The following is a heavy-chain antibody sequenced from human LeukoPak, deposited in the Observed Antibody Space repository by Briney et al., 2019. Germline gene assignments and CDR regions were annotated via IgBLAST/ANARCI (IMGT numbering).Heavy chain of an antibody. D-gene: IGHD5-18*01. J-gene: IGHJ4*02. CDR2: IWFDGSNE. CDR3: ARGLGCSYGNGIDN. CDR1: GFIFSSYA. Sequence: PGRSLRLSCAASGFIFSSYAMHWVRQAPGKGLEWVAVIWFDGSNEYYADSVKGRLTISRDNSMNTMYLQMNSLRDEDTALYYCARGLGCSYGNGIDNWGQGTLVTVSS. V-gene: IGHV3-33*01.